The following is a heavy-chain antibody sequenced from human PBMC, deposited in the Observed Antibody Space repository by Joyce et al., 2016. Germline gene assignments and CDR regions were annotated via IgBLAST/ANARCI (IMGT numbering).Heavy chain of an antibody. D-gene: IGHD3-22*01. J-gene: IGHJ3*02. CDR2: ISAHRGNT. CDR3: ARDIHYYNSSGYYWGAFDI. V-gene: IGHV1-18*01. Sequence: QVQLVQSGSEVKKPGASVEVSCKASGYIFTTYGISWVRQAPGPGFEWMGWISAHRGNTKYAQKFQGVVTMTIDTSTSTAYMELESLRADDTAVYYCARDIHYYNSSGYYWGAFDIWGQGTMVSVSS. CDR1: GYIFTTYG.